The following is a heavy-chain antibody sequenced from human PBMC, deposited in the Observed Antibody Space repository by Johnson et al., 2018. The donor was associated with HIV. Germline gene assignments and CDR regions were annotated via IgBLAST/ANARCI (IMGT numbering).Heavy chain of an antibody. J-gene: IGHJ3*02. CDR1: GITVSSNY. CDR3: TTSELPLAFDI. CDR2: IYSGGRT. D-gene: IGHD1-7*01. V-gene: IGHV3-66*01. Sequence: VQLVESGGGLVQPGGSLRLSCAASGITVSSNYMSWVRQAPGKGLEWVSVIYSGGRTYYADSVKCRFTISRDNSKNTLYLQMNSLKTEDTAVYYCTTSELPLAFDIWGQGTMVTVSS.